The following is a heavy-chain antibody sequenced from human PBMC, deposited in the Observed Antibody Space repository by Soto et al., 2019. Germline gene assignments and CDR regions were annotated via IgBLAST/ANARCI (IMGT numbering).Heavy chain of an antibody. CDR1: GGSISSSSYY. CDR3: AGVLRYFDWLYHEIDY. CDR2: IYYSGST. Sequence: SETLSLTCTVSGGSISSSSYYWGWIRQPPGKGLEWIGSIYYSGSTYYNPSLKSRVTISVDTSKNQFSLKLSSVTAADTAVYYCAGVLRYFDWLYHEIDYWGQGTLVTVSS. V-gene: IGHV4-39*01. J-gene: IGHJ4*02. D-gene: IGHD3-9*01.